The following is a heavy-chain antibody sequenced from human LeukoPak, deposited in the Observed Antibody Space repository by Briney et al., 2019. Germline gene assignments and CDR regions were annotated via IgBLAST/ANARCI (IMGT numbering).Heavy chain of an antibody. V-gene: IGHV4-39*01. J-gene: IGHJ4*02. Sequence: ASETLSLTCTVFGGSISSGSYFWGRIRQPPGKRLEWIGSIYYSGSTYYNPSLKSRVTISVDTSKRQFSLKLNSVTAADTAVYYCARQSSPELELRRAHFDYWGQGTLVTVSS. CDR2: IYYSGST. D-gene: IGHD1-7*01. CDR3: ARQSSPELELRRAHFDY. CDR1: GGSISSGSYF.